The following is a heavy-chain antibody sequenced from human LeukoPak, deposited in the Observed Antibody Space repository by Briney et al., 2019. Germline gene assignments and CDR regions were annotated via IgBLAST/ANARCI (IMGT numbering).Heavy chain of an antibody. V-gene: IGHV4-59*08. D-gene: IGHD6-19*01. CDR2: LYYSGST. J-gene: IGHJ3*02. CDR1: GGSISSFS. CDR3: ARHNSGWNDALDI. Sequence: PSETLSLTCTVSGGSISSFSWSWIRQPPGKGLEWIGYLYYSGSTNYNPSLKSRVIISVDTSKNQFTLKVSSVTAADTAVYYCARHNSGWNDALDIWGQGTMVTVSS.